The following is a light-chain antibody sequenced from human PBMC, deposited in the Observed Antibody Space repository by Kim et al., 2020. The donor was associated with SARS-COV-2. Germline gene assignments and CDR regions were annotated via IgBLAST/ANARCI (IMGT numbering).Light chain of an antibody. V-gene: IGKV1-17*03. CDR1: QDISNY. Sequence: ASVGDIITITCRPSQDISNYLAWFQQKPGKVPERLIYAASTLQGGVPSRFSGTGSGTEFTLTISSLQPEDFATYYCLQHNNFPYTFGQGTKLEI. CDR2: AAS. CDR3: LQHNNFPYT. J-gene: IGKJ2*01.